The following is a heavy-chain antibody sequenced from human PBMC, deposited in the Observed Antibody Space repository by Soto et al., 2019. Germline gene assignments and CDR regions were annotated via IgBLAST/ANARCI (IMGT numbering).Heavy chain of an antibody. CDR1: GGSISSYY. Sequence: PSETLSLTCTVSGGSISSYYWSWIRQPPGKGLEWIGYIYYSGSTNYNPSLKSRVTISVDTSKNQFSLKLSSVTAADTAVYYCARHRGPLSIAAAGNWFDPWGQGTLVTVSS. V-gene: IGHV4-59*08. CDR3: ARHRGPLSIAAAGNWFDP. D-gene: IGHD6-13*01. J-gene: IGHJ5*02. CDR2: IYYSGST.